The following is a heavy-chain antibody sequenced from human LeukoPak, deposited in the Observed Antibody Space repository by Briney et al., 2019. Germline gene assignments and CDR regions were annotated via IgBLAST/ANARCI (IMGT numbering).Heavy chain of an antibody. CDR3: ARQTAKNVDTARFDS. V-gene: IGHV4-59*08. Sequence: PSETLSLTCAISGGSINNYYWSWIRQPPGKGLEWIGYIYYSGTTNYSPSLNSRVNISLDTAKNQFSLRLSSVTAADTAVYCCARQTAKNVDTARFDSWGQGTLVTVSS. J-gene: IGHJ4*02. CDR2: IYYSGTT. CDR1: GGSINNYY. D-gene: IGHD5-18*01.